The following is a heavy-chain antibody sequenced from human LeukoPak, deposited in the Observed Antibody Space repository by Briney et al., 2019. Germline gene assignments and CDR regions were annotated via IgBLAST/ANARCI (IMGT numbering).Heavy chain of an antibody. CDR3: AREHVRHYDYVWGGSYNWFDP. CDR1: GFNFKIYA. V-gene: IGHV3-23*01. J-gene: IGHJ5*02. D-gene: IGHD3-16*01. Sequence: GGSLRLSCVASGFNFKIYAMSWVRQAPGRGLEWVSYIRGAGGSTDYADSVKGRFTISRDNSKNTLYLQMNSLRAEDTAVYYCAREHVRHYDYVWGGSYNWFDPWGQGTLVTVSS. CDR2: IRGAGGST.